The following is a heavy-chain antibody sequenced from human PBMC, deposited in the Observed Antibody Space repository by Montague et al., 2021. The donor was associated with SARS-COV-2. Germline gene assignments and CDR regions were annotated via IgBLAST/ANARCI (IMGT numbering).Heavy chain of an antibody. CDR1: GGSISSGGYY. Sequence: TLSLTCTVSGGSISSGGYYWSWIRQHPGKGLEWIGYIYYSGSTYYNPSLKSRVTILVDTSKNQFSLKLTSVTAADTAVYYCARGQEGVNMVLVVLGFYYYIDVWGKGTTVTVSS. D-gene: IGHD3-22*01. CDR2: IYYSGST. V-gene: IGHV4-31*03. J-gene: IGHJ6*03. CDR3: ARGQEGVNMVLVVLGFYYYIDV.